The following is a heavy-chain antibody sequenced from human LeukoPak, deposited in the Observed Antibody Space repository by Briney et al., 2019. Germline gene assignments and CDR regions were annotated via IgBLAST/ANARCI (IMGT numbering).Heavy chain of an antibody. J-gene: IGHJ4*02. CDR2: ISYDGSNK. D-gene: IGHD6-6*01. CDR3: ARVDGSSSLRYFDY. CDR1: GFTFSNYA. V-gene: IGHV3-30*04. Sequence: GGSLRLSCAASGFTFSNYAMSWVRQAPGKGLEWVAVISYDGSNKYYADSVKGRFTISRDNSKNTLYLQMNSLRAEDTAVYYCARVDGSSSLRYFDYWGQGTLVTVSS.